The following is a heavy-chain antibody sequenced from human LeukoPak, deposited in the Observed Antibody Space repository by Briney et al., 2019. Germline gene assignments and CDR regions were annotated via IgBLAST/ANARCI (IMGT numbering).Heavy chain of an antibody. CDR3: ARYCGGGNCYGGFDF. V-gene: IGHV3-30*03. Sequence: GGSLRLSCAASGFTFSSYGMHWVRQAPAKGLEWVAIISYDGSNKYYADSVKGRFTISRDNSKNTLFLQMSSLRAEDTAIYYCARYCGGGNCYGGFDFWGQGTLVTVSS. CDR2: ISYDGSNK. D-gene: IGHD2-15*01. J-gene: IGHJ4*02. CDR1: GFTFSSYG.